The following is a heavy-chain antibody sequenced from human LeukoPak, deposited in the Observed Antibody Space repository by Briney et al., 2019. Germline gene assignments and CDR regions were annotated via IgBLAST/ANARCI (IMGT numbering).Heavy chain of an antibody. V-gene: IGHV4-59*01. CDR2: IYYSGST. J-gene: IGHJ4*02. CDR1: GGSISSYY. CDR3: ARWTGHVFDY. D-gene: IGHD3/OR15-3a*01. Sequence: TSSETLSLTCTVSGGSISSYYWSWIRQPPGKGLEWIGYIYYSGSTNYNPSLKSRVTISVDTSKNQFSLKLSSVTAADTAVYYCARWTGHVFDYWGQGTLVTVSS.